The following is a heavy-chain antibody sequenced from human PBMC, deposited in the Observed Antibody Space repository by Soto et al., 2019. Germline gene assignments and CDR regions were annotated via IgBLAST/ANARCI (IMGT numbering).Heavy chain of an antibody. Sequence: GESLKISCKASGYTYTNYWPGWVRQMPGKGLEWMGILYPGDSDTRYSPSFEGQVTISADKSITTAYLQWSSLRASDTAMYYCARLHSGTARPDYWGQGTQVTVSS. J-gene: IGHJ4*02. CDR3: ARLHSGTARPDY. CDR2: LYPGDSDT. V-gene: IGHV5-51*01. CDR1: GYTYTNYW. D-gene: IGHD6-19*01.